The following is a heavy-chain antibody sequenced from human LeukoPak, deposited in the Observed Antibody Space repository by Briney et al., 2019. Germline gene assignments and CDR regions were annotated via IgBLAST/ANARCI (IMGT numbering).Heavy chain of an antibody. CDR1: GFTFTTYG. CDR2: ISYNERNK. V-gene: IGHV3-30*18. Sequence: GGSLRLSCAVSGFTFTTYGMHWVRQAPGKGLEWVALISYNERNKVYSDSVKGRFTIARDNSKNTLYLQMDSLRLDDTAVYFCAKDLGDYGDYDPPGYWGQGTLITVSS. J-gene: IGHJ4*02. CDR3: AKDLGDYGDYDPPGY. D-gene: IGHD4-17*01.